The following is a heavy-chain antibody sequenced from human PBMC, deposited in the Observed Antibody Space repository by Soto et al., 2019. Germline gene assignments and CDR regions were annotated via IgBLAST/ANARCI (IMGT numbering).Heavy chain of an antibody. J-gene: IGHJ6*02. CDR2: ISYDGSNK. Sequence: GGSLRLSCAASGFTFSSYGMHWVRQAPGKGLEWVAVISYDGSNKYYADSVKGRFTISRDNSKNTLYLQMNSLRAEDTAVYYCARDHCISTSCSYGMDVWGQGTTVTVSS. CDR3: ARDHCISTSCSYGMDV. V-gene: IGHV3-30*03. D-gene: IGHD2-2*01. CDR1: GFTFSSYG.